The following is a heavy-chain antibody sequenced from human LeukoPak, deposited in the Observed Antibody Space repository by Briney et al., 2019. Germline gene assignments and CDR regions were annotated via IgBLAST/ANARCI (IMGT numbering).Heavy chain of an antibody. CDR1: GFTFKSYE. CDR3: ARGTPLATYYFDS. CDR2: ISSSGTII. V-gene: IGHV3-48*03. J-gene: IGHJ4*02. Sequence: GGSLRLSCAASGFTFKSYEMNWVRQAPGKRLEWVSYISSSGTIIYYTDSVKGRFTVSRDNAKNSLYLQMNSLRAEDTAVYYCARGTPLATYYFDSWGQGTLVTVSS.